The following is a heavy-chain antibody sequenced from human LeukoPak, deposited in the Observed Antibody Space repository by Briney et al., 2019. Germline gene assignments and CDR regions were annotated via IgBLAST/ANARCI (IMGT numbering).Heavy chain of an antibody. J-gene: IGHJ4*02. CDR2: ISGSGGST. D-gene: IGHD6-19*01. Sequence: GGSLRLSCAASGFTFSSYWMHWVRQAPGKGLVWVSAISGSGGSTYYADSVKGRFTISRDNSKNTLYLQMNSLRAEDTAVYYCARERGIAVAGTHFDYWGQGTLVTVSS. CDR3: ARERGIAVAGTHFDY. CDR1: GFTFSSYW. V-gene: IGHV3-23*01.